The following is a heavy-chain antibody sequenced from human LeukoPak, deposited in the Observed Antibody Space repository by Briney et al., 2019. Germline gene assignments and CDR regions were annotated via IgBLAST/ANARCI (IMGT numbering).Heavy chain of an antibody. Sequence: PSETLSLTCTVSGGSISSSSYYWGWIRQPPGKGLEWIGSIYYSGSTYYNPSLKSRVTISVDTSKNQFSLKLSSVIAADTAVYYCARYCSSTSCYAGPYDAFDIWGQGTMVTVSS. J-gene: IGHJ3*02. V-gene: IGHV4-39*01. CDR3: ARYCSSTSCYAGPYDAFDI. CDR2: IYYSGST. CDR1: GGSISSSSYY. D-gene: IGHD2-2*01.